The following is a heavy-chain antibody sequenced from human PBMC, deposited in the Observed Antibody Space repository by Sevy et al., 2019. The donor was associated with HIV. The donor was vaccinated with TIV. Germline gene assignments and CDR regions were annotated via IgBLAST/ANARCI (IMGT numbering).Heavy chain of an antibody. D-gene: IGHD5-18*01. V-gene: IGHV3-74*01. J-gene: IGHJ5*02. Sequence: GGSLRFSCAASGFTFDSYWLHWVRQDPWKGLEWVSCVDIDGSRTEYADSVKGRFTISRDNAKNMLYLEMNSLRVEDTAEYYCARGTALGWLDPRGQGTQVTVSS. CDR2: VDIDGSRT. CDR1: GFTFDSYW. CDR3: ARGTALGWLDP.